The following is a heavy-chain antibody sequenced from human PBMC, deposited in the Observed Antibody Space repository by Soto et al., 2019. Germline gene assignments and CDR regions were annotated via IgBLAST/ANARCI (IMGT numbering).Heavy chain of an antibody. CDR1: GGSISSGGYY. V-gene: IGHV4-31*03. D-gene: IGHD3-10*01. CDR3: ARGVTMVRGVIHTPYFDY. Sequence: QVQLQESGPGLVKPSQTLSLTCTVSGGSISSGGYYWSWIRQHPGKGLEWIGYIYYSGSTYYNPSLKSRVTISVDTSKNQFPLKLGSVTAADTAVYYCARGVTMVRGVIHTPYFDYWGQGTLVTVSS. J-gene: IGHJ4*02. CDR2: IYYSGST.